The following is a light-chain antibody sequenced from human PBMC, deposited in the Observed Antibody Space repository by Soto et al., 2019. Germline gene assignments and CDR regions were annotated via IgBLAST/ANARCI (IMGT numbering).Light chain of an antibody. CDR2: GAS. J-gene: IGKJ1*01. Sequence: EIVLKQSPGTRSLSPGDRATHSCRASQTVTSNLAWYQQKPRQAPRLLIYGASTRATDMPGRFSGRGAGAEFTLTISSLQSEDFAVYYCQQYRSWPRTFGQGTKVDIK. CDR1: QTVTSN. V-gene: IGKV3-15*01. CDR3: QQYRSWPRT.